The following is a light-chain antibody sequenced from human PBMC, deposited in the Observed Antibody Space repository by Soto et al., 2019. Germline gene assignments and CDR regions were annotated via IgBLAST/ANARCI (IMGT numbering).Light chain of an antibody. J-gene: IGKJ1*01. CDR1: QSVSSY. CDR3: QKRSNWPQT. CDR2: DES. V-gene: IGKV3-11*01. Sequence: VLTQSPATLSLSPGDSATLSCRASQSVSSYLAWYQQKTGQAPRLLIYDESNRATGIPDRLSGSGSGTDLNLTISRLEPEDFAVYYCQKRSNWPQTFGQGTKVDIK.